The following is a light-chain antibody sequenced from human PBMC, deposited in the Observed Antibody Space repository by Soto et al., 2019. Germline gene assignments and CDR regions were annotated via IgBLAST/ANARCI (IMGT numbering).Light chain of an antibody. CDR3: QQYYSYPHT. V-gene: IGKV1-5*01. CDR1: QSITTF. Sequence: DIQMTQSPSTLSASIGDRVTITCRASQSITTFLAWYQQKPGKAPQILIYDASKLEPGVPSRLSGGGSGTEFTLTISCLQSEDFATYYCQQYYSYPHTFGQGTKLEIK. CDR2: DAS. J-gene: IGKJ2*01.